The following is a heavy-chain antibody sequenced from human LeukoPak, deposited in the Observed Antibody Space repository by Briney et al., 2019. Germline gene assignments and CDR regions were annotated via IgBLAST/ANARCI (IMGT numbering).Heavy chain of an antibody. CDR2: IGGSDGVT. V-gene: IGHV3-23*01. D-gene: IGHD2/OR15-2a*01. CDR3: AKQGGNIGRQYYLDY. J-gene: IGHJ4*02. CDR1: GLTFSSDA. Sequence: GGSLRLSCVASGLTFSSDAMSWVRQAPGKGLEWVSVIGGSDGVTYYADSVKGRFTISRDNSKNTLYLQMNSLRADDTAVYYCAKQGGNIGRQYYLDYWGQGTLVTVSS.